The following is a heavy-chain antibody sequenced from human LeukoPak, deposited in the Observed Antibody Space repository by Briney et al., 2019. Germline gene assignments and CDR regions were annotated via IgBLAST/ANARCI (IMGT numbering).Heavy chain of an antibody. V-gene: IGHV4-34*01. Sequence: SETLSLTCAVYGGSFSGYYWSWIRQPPGKGLEWIGEINHSGSTNYNPSLKSRVTISVDTSKNQFSLKLSSVTAADTAVHYCARGQPLYSSGWYVNYWGRGTLVTVSS. J-gene: IGHJ4*02. D-gene: IGHD6-19*01. CDR1: GGSFSGYY. CDR3: ARGQPLYSSGWYVNY. CDR2: INHSGST.